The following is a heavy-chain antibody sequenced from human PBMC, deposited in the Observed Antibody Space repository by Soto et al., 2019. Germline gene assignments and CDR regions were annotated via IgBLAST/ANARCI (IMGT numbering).Heavy chain of an antibody. CDR3: AHIIITYGGVIGDDAFDI. D-gene: IGHD3-16*02. CDR1: GFSLTATGVG. CDR2: NYWDDDR. V-gene: IGHV2-5*02. Sequence: QITLKESGPTLVRPTQTLTLTCTFSGFSLTATGVGVGWIRQPPGEALDWLAVNYWDDDRRYSPSLRSRLTITKDTSKNQVVLTMTNMDPVDTATYYCAHIIITYGGVIGDDAFDIWGQGTLVTVSS. J-gene: IGHJ3*02.